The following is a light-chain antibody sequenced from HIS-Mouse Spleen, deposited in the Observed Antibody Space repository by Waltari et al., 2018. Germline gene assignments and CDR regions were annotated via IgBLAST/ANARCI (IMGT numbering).Light chain of an antibody. CDR1: SSDVGSYNL. J-gene: IGLJ2*01. CDR2: EGS. CDR3: CSYAGSSTVV. Sequence: QSVLTQPASVSGSPGQSITISCTGTSSDVGSYNLVSWYQPQPGKAPKLMIYEGSKRPSGVSNRFSGSKSGNTASLTISGLQAEDEADYYCCSYAGSSTVVFGGGTKLTVL. V-gene: IGLV2-23*01.